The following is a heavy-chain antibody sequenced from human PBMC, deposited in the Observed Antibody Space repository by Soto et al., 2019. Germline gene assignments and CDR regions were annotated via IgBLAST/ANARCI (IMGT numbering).Heavy chain of an antibody. CDR3: AIYSSGWYPLDY. CDR2: ISSSSSYI. CDR1: GFTFSSYS. D-gene: IGHD6-19*01. Sequence: GGSLRLSCAASGFTFSSYSMNWVRQAPGKGLEWVSSISSSSSYIYYADSVKGRFTISRDNAKNSLYLQMNSLRAEDTAVYYCAIYSSGWYPLDYWGQGTLVTVSS. J-gene: IGHJ4*02. V-gene: IGHV3-21*01.